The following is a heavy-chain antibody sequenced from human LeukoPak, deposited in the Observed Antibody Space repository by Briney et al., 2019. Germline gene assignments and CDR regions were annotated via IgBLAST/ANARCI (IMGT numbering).Heavy chain of an antibody. CDR1: GFTFSDYY. CDR3: ARADCSSSSCYELDY. J-gene: IGHJ4*02. V-gene: IGHV3-11*04. CDR2: ISSSGRTI. Sequence: GGSLRLSCAGSGFTFSDYYRSWVRQAPGKGLEWVSYISSSGRTIYYADSVKGRFTISRDNAKNSLHLQMNSLRAEDTSVYYCARADCSSSSCYELDYWGQGTMVTVSS. D-gene: IGHD2-2*01.